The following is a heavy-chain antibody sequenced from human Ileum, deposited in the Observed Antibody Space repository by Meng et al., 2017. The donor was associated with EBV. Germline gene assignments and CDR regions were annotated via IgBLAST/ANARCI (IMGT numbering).Heavy chain of an antibody. J-gene: IGHJ4*02. CDR2: TYYSGST. V-gene: IGHV4-39*07. D-gene: IGHD3-9*01. Sequence: QLQLQESGPGLWKPSETLSLTCTVSGASIRGSRYYWGWIRQPPGKGLEWIGSTYYSGSTNYNPSLKSRVTISVDTSKNQFSLNLSSVTAADTAVYYCARGDILTGYWYYFDYWGQGILVTVSS. CDR3: ARGDILTGYWYYFDY. CDR1: GASIRGSRYY.